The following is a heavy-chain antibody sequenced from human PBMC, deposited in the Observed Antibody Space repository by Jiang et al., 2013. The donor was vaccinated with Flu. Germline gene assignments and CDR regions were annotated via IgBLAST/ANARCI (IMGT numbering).Heavy chain of an antibody. V-gene: IGHV4-61*01. CDR3: AREKIAAAGTLGHDAFDI. Sequence: GSGLVKPSETLSLTCTVSGGSVSSGSYYWSWIRQPPGKGLEWIGYIYYSGSTNYNPSLKSRVTISVDTSKNQFSLKLSSVTAADTAVYYCAREKIAAAGTLGHDAFDIWGQGTMVTVSS. CDR2: IYYSGST. J-gene: IGHJ3*02. CDR1: GGSVSSGSYY. D-gene: IGHD6-13*01.